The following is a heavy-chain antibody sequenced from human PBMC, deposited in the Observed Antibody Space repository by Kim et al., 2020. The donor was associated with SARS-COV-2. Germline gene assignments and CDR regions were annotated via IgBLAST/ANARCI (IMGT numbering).Heavy chain of an antibody. Sequence: SETLSLTCTVSGGSISSYYWSWIRQPPGKGLEWIGYIYYSGSTNYNPSLKSRVTISVDTSKNQFSLKLSSVTAADTAVYYCARADIAVAGTAPAGDQGYFYGFDPWGQGTLVTVSS. CDR3: ARADIAVAGTAPAGDQGYFYGFDP. D-gene: IGHD6-19*01. J-gene: IGHJ5*02. CDR1: GGSISSYY. V-gene: IGHV4-59*01. CDR2: IYYSGST.